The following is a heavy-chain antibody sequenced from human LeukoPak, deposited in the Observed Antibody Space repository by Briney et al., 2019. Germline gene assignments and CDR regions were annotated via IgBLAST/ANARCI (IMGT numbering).Heavy chain of an antibody. D-gene: IGHD6-19*01. V-gene: IGHV6-1*01. CDR3: ARGQSSGWYTRFDP. Sequence: SQTLSLTFAISGDSVSSNSAAWNWLRQSPSRGLEWLGRTYYRSKWYNDYAVSVKSRITINPDTSKNQFSLQLNSVTPEDTAVYYCARGQSSGWYTRFDPWGRGTLVTVSS. CDR1: GDSVSSNSAA. J-gene: IGHJ5*02. CDR2: TYYRSKWYN.